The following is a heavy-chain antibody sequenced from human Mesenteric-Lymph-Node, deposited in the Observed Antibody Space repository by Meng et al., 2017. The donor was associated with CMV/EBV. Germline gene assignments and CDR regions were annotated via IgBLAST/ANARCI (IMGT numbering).Heavy chain of an antibody. Sequence: ASVKVSCKASGYIFTNYYIHWVRQAPGQGLEWMGIINPSGGSTTYAEKLQGRVTVTRDTSTSTVYMELSSLRSEDTAMYYCARDVKEGWDIVVVPGALGYGMDVWGQGTTVTVSS. D-gene: IGHD2-2*01. CDR1: GYIFTNYY. J-gene: IGHJ6*02. V-gene: IGHV1-46*04. CDR2: INPSGGST. CDR3: ARDVKEGWDIVVVPGALGYGMDV.